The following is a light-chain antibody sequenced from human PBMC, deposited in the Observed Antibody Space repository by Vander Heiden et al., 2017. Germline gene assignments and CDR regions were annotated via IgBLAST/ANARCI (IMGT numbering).Light chain of an antibody. CDR2: KAA. CDR1: QGISSW. V-gene: IGKV1-5*03. Sequence: DIQMTQSPSTLSASVGDRVTITCRASQGISSWLAWYQQKPGKAPKLLMYKAASLESGVPSRFSGSGSGTEFTLTISSLQPDDFATYYCQQYNSYPRTFGGGTKVEIK. J-gene: IGKJ4*01. CDR3: QQYNSYPRT.